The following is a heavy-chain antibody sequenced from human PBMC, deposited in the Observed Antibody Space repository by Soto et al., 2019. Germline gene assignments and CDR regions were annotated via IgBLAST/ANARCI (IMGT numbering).Heavy chain of an antibody. D-gene: IGHD6-19*01. J-gene: IGHJ4*02. CDR2: IYYSGST. CDR3: ARYYLEAGMDY. V-gene: IGHV4-59*01. CDR1: GGSISSYY. Sequence: KPSETLSLTCTVSGGSISSYYWSWIRQPPGKGLEWIGYIYYSGSTNYNPSLKSRVTISVDTSKNQFSLKLSSVTAADTAVYYCARYYLEAGMDYWCEGTLVTVSS.